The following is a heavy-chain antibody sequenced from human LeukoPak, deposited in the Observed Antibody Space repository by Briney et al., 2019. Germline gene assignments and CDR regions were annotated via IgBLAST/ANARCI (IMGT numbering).Heavy chain of an antibody. V-gene: IGHV1-69-2*01. J-gene: IGHJ4*02. D-gene: IGHD3-3*01. CDR3: ATGAGLYGALEV. CDR2: VDPEDGET. CDR1: GYTFTDYY. Sequence: ASVKASCRVSGYTFTDYYMHWVQQAPGKGLEWMGLVDPEDGETIYAEKFQGRVTITADTSTDTAYMELSSLRSEDTAVYYCATGAGLYGALEVWGQGTLVTVSS.